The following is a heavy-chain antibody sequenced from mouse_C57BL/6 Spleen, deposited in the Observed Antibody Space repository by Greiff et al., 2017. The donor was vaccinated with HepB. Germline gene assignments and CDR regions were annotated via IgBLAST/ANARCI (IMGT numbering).Heavy chain of an antibody. CDR3: ARPLYYYGGYFDV. J-gene: IGHJ1*03. V-gene: IGHV1-55*01. Sequence: QVQLKQPGAELVKPGASVKMSCKASGYTFTSYWITWVKQRPGQGLEWIGDIYPGSGSTNYNEKFKSKATLTVDTSSSTAYMQLSSLTSEDSAVYYCARPLYYYGGYFDVWGTVTTVTVSS. D-gene: IGHD1-1*01. CDR2: IYPGSGST. CDR1: GYTFTSYW.